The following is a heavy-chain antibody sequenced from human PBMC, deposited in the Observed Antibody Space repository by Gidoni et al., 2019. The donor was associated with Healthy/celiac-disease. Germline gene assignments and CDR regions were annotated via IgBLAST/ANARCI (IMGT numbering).Heavy chain of an antibody. V-gene: IGHV4-34*01. CDR1: GGSFSGYY. J-gene: IGHJ4*02. CDR2: INHSGST. D-gene: IGHD2-15*01. Sequence: QVQLQQWGAGLLKPSETLPLTCAVYGGSFSGYYWSWIRQPPGKGLEWIGEINHSGSTNYNPSLKSRVTISVDTSKNQFSLKLSSVTAADTAVYYCARGRSILNTHKLSSGGRFDYWGQGTLVTVSS. CDR3: ARGRSILNTHKLSSGGRFDY.